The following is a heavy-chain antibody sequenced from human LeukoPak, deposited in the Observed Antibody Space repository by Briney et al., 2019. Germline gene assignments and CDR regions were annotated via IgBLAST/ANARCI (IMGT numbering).Heavy chain of an antibody. D-gene: IGHD2-21*02. J-gene: IGHJ3*02. Sequence: GASVKVSCKASGYTFTGYYMHWVRQAPGQGLEWMGWINPNSGGTNYAQKFQGRVTMTRDTSISTAYMELSRLRSDDTAVYYCARDRGHIVVVTDDAFDIWGQGTMVTVSS. CDR1: GYTFTGYY. CDR2: INPNSGGT. CDR3: ARDRGHIVVVTDDAFDI. V-gene: IGHV1-2*02.